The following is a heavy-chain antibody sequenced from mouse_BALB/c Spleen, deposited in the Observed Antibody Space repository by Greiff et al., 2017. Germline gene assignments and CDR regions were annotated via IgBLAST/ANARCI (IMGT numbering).Heavy chain of an antibody. CDR3: ASRTTDYAMDY. J-gene: IGHJ4*01. D-gene: IGHD1-1*01. V-gene: IGHV2-2*02. Sequence: VQLQQSGPGLVQPSQSLSITCTVSGFSLTSYGVQWVRQSPGKGLEWLGVIWSGGSTDYNAAFISRLSISKDNSKSQVFFKMNSLQANDTAIYYCASRTTDYAMDYWGQGTSVTVSS. CDR1: GFSLTSYG. CDR2: IWSGGST.